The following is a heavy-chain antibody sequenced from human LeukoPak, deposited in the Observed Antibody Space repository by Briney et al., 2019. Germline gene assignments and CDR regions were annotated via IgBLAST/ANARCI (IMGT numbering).Heavy chain of an antibody. CDR2: IRYDGSNK. V-gene: IGHV3-30*02. J-gene: IGHJ4*02. D-gene: IGHD2-2*03. CDR1: GFTFSSYG. CDR3: ARAMDIVVVPAAIHFDY. Sequence: GGSLRLSCAASGFTFSSYGMHWVRQAPGKGLEWVAFIRYDGSNKYYADSVKGRFTISRDNSKNTLYLQMGSLRAEDMAVYYCARAMDIVVVPAAIHFDYWGQGTLVTVSS.